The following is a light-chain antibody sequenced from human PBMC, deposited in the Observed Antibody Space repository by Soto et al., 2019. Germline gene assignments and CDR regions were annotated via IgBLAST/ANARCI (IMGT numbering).Light chain of an antibody. CDR2: NTN. V-gene: IGLV7-46*01. CDR1: TEAVTSGHY. J-gene: IGLJ2*01. CDR3: LLYHVVDAA. Sequence: VVTQEPSLTVYPVGTVTLPCGSSTEAVTSGHYAYWFQQKPGQAPRTLIHNTNKKHSWTPARFSGSLLGGKAALTLSGAQSDDVAHYSCLLYHVVDAAFGRST.